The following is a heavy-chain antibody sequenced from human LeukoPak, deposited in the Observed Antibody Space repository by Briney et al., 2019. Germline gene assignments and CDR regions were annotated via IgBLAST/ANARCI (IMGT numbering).Heavy chain of an antibody. CDR2: INPSGGST. V-gene: IGHV1-46*01. CDR1: GDTFSSYY. J-gene: IGHJ6*02. D-gene: IGHD3-10*01. CDR3: ARGPLINGMDV. Sequence: ASVKVSCKASGDTFSSYYMHWVRQAPGQGLEWMGIINPSGGSTTYAQKFQGRVTMTRDTSTSTVYIELSSLRSEDTAVYYCARGPLINGMDVWGQGTTVTVSS.